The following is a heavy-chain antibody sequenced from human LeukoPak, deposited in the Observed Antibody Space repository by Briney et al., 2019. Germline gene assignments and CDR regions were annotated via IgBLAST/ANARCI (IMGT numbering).Heavy chain of an antibody. CDR2: MNPNSGNT. Sequence: ASVKVSCKASGYTFPSYDINWVRQATGQGLEWMGWMNPNSGNTGYAQKFQGRVTMTRNTSISTAYMELSSLRSEDTAVYYCARGSRRDGYNTLVDSWGQGTLVTVSS. J-gene: IGHJ4*02. CDR3: ARGSRRDGYNTLVDS. D-gene: IGHD5-24*01. V-gene: IGHV1-8*01. CDR1: GYTFPSYD.